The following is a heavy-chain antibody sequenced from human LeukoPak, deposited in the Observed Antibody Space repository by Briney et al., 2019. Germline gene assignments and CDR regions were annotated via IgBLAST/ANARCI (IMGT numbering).Heavy chain of an antibody. CDR2: IRSKANSYAT. J-gene: IGHJ4*02. CDR1: GFTFSGSG. D-gene: IGHD5-12*01. CDR3: TGGYSGYDSIYLGY. V-gene: IGHV3-73*01. Sequence: GGSLKLSCAASGFTFSGSGMRWVRQASGKGLEWVGRIRSKANSYATEYAASVKGRFTISRDDSRNTAYLQMNSLKTEDTAVYYCTGGYSGYDSIYLGYWGQGTLVTVSS.